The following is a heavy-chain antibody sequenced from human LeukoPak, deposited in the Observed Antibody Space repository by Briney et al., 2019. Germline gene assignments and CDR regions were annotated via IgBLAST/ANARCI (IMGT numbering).Heavy chain of an antibody. D-gene: IGHD6-19*01. CDR2: ISGPGGTT. J-gene: IGHJ5*02. V-gene: IGHV3-23*01. CDR1: GFTFSSYA. CDR3: AKDEGSSGWYPSNWFDP. Sequence: GGSLRLSCAASGFTFSSYAMSWVRQTLGKGLEWVSAISGPGGTTYYADSVKGRFTISRDNSKNTLYLQMNSLRAEDTAVYYCAKDEGSSGWYPSNWFDPWGRGTLVTVSS.